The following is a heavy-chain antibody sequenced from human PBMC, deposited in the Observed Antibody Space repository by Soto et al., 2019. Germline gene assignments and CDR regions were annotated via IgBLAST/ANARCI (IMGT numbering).Heavy chain of an antibody. J-gene: IGHJ6*02. V-gene: IGHV1-18*01. CDR3: ARQGSWPYYYYGLDV. CDR1: GYTFTTSG. D-gene: IGHD1-26*01. Sequence: QVQLAQSGPEVRKPGASVKVSCEASGYTFTTSGISWVRQVPGQGLEWMGWISTYNGDTNSAQNFQGRVLMTADTSTGTAYMELMSLQSDDTAVYYCARQGSWPYYYYGLDVWGQGTIVTVSS. CDR2: ISTYNGDT.